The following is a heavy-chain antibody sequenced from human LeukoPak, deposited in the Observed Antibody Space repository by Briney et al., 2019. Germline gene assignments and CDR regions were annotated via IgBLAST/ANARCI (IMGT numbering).Heavy chain of an antibody. J-gene: IGHJ1*01. V-gene: IGHV3-23*01. CDR1: GFTFSSHG. D-gene: IGHD3-16*01. CDR3: AKDAAWGRYKH. CDR2: ISPSGGIT. Sequence: GGSLRLSCAASGFTFSSHGMNWVRQAPGKGLEWVSGISPSGGITYYTDSVKGWFTISRDNSKNTVSLQMNSLRGEDTAVYYCAKDAAWGRYKHWGQGTLVTVSS.